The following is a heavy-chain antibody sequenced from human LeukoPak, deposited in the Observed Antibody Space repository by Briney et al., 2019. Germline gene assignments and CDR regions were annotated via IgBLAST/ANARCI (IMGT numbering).Heavy chain of an antibody. Sequence: PSETLSLTCTVSGGSISSGDYYWSWIRQPPGEGLEWSGYIYYSGSTYYNPSLKSRVTISLDTSKNQFSLKLSSVTAADTAVYYCVSRSTTAFHYWGQGTLVTVSS. J-gene: IGHJ4*02. CDR3: VSRSTTAFHY. CDR1: GGSISSGDYY. V-gene: IGHV4-30-4*01. CDR2: IYYSGST. D-gene: IGHD5/OR15-5a*01.